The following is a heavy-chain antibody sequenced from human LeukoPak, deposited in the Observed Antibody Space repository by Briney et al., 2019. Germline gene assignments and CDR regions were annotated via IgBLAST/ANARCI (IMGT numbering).Heavy chain of an antibody. V-gene: IGHV4-61*08. CDR3: ARHSKLSSFDY. CDR1: GGSISSGGYY. J-gene: IGHJ4*02. CDR2: IYTSGST. D-gene: IGHD2-15*01. Sequence: SETLSLTCTVSGGSISSGGYYWSWIRQPPGKGLEWIGYIYTSGSTNYNPSLKSRVTISVDTSKNQFSLKLSSVTAADTAVYYCARHSKLSSFDYWGQGTLVTVSS.